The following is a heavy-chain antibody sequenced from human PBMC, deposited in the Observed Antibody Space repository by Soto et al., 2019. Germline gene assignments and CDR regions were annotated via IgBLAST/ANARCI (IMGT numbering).Heavy chain of an antibody. Sequence: SETLSLTCTVSGGSISSSSYYWGWIRQPPGKGLEWIGSIYYSGSTYYNPSLKSRVTISVDTSKNQFSLKLSSVTAADTAVYYCARHSRYSSSWYMGDNWFDPWGQGTLVTVS. V-gene: IGHV4-39*01. CDR3: ARHSRYSSSWYMGDNWFDP. J-gene: IGHJ5*02. CDR2: IYYSGST. CDR1: GGSISSSSYY. D-gene: IGHD6-13*01.